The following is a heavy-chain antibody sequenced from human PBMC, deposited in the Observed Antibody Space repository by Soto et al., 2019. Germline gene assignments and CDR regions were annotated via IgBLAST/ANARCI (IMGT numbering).Heavy chain of an antibody. CDR3: ASSTTVGVVRPTEMNY. J-gene: IGHJ4*02. CDR1: GDSISNYY. Sequence: PSETLSLTCTVSGDSISNYYWNWIRQPPGKGLEWIGYISYSGSTNYNPSLKSRVTISVDTSKNQFSLRLTSVTAADTAVYYCASSTTVGVVRPTEMNYWGQGPLVTVS. V-gene: IGHV4-59*01. D-gene: IGHD3-3*01. CDR2: ISYSGST.